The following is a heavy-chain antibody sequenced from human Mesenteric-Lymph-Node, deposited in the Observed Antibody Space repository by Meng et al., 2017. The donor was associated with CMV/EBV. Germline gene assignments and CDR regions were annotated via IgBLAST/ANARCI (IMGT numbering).Heavy chain of an antibody. V-gene: IGHV4-59*01. CDR1: GGSISSYY. J-gene: IGHJ6*02. Sequence: GSLRLSCTVSGGSISSYYWSWIRQPPGKGLEWIGYIYYSGSTNYNPSLKSRVTISVDTSKNQFYLKLSSVTAADTAVYYCARDAGSHYGMDVWGQGTTVTVSS. CDR2: IYYSGST. CDR3: ARDAGSHYGMDV. D-gene: IGHD1-26*01.